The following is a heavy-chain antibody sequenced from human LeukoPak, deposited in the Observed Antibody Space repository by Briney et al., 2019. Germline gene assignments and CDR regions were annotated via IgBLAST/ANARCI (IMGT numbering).Heavy chain of an antibody. Sequence: SETLSLTCTVSGGSISSSSYYWGWIRQPPGKGLEWIGYIYYSGSTNYNPSLKSRVTISVDTSKNQFSLKLSSVTAADTAVYYCAGSYDFWSGYYYYWGQGTLVTVSS. CDR2: IYYSGST. CDR3: AGSYDFWSGYYYY. CDR1: GGSISSSSYY. J-gene: IGHJ4*02. D-gene: IGHD3-3*01. V-gene: IGHV4-61*05.